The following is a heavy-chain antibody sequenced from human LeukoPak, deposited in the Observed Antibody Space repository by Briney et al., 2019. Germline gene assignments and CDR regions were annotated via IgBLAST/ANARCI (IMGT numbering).Heavy chain of an antibody. CDR1: GFTFSSYA. V-gene: IGHV3-23*01. J-gene: IGHJ1*01. Sequence: GGSLRLSCAASGFTFSSYAMSWVRQAPGKGLEWVSAISGSGGSTYYADSVKGRFTISRDNSKNTLYLQMNSLRAEDTAVYYCTRDFSTSSTAYLHYWGQGTLVTVSS. CDR3: TRDFSTSSTAYLHY. D-gene: IGHD2-2*01. CDR2: ISGSGGST.